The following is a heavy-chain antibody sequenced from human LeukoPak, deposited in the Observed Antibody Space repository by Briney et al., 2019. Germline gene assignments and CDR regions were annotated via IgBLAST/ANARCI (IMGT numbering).Heavy chain of an antibody. D-gene: IGHD3-9*01. J-gene: IGHJ4*02. CDR1: GGTFSSYA. CDR2: IIPILGIA. V-gene: IGHV1-69*04. Sequence: SVKVSCKASGGTFSSYAISWVRQAPGQGLEWMGRIIPILGIANYAQKFQGRVTITADKTTSTAYMELSSLRSEDTAVYYCARDKPFNYDILTGYYEPFDYWGQGTLVTVSS. CDR3: ARDKPFNYDILTGYYEPFDY.